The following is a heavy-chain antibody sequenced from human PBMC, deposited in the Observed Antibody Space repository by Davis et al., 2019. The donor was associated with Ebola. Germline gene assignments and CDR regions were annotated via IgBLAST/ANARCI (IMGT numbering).Heavy chain of an antibody. V-gene: IGHV3-33*06. CDR2: IWYDGSNK. CDR1: GFTFSSYG. J-gene: IGHJ4*02. Sequence: PGGSLRLSCAASGFTFSSYGMHWVRQAPGKGLEWVAVIWYDGSNKYYADSVKGRFTISRDNSKNTLYLQMNSLRAEDTAVYYCAKVYSGSSTIDYWGQGTLVTVSS. D-gene: IGHD1-26*01. CDR3: AKVYSGSSTIDY.